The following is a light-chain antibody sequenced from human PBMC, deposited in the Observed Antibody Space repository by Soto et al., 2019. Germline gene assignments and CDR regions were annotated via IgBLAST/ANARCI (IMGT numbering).Light chain of an antibody. Sequence: QSVLTQPPSVSGAPGQRVTISCTGSTSNLGAGYDVHGYQQLPGTVPKLLIYDNNNRPSGVPDRFSGSKSGTSASLAITGLQAEDEADYYCQSFGGSLSGWVFGGGTKLTVL. CDR3: QSFGGSLSGWV. J-gene: IGLJ3*02. CDR2: DNN. V-gene: IGLV1-40*01. CDR1: TSNLGAGYD.